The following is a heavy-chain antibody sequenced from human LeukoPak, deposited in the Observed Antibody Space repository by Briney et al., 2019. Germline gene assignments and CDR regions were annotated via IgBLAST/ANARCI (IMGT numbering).Heavy chain of an antibody. Sequence: SETLSLTCTVSGGSISTYYWGWIRQPPGRGLEWIGTIYYSGSTYYNPSLRSRVTVSVDTSKNQFSLKVSSVTAADTAVYYCVRHPAAGGTGFYGMDVWGQGTTVTVSS. CDR2: IYYSGST. V-gene: IGHV4-39*01. CDR1: GGSISTYY. D-gene: IGHD6-13*01. CDR3: VRHPAAGGTGFYGMDV. J-gene: IGHJ6*02.